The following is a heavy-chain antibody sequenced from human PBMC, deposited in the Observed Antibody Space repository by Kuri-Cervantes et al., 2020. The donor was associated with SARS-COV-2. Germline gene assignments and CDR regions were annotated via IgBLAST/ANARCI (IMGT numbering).Heavy chain of an antibody. J-gene: IGHJ6*03. Sequence: GESLKISCKGSGYSFTNYGIGWVRQVPGKGLEWMGSIYPADSDTRYSPSFQGQVTISADKSINTVFLQRSGLQASDTAMYYCVRRAYCDQVDYHYMDVWGKGTPVTVSS. CDR2: IYPADSDT. CDR3: VRRAYCDQVDYHYMDV. CDR1: GYSFTNYG. V-gene: IGHV5-51*01. D-gene: IGHD2-21*01.